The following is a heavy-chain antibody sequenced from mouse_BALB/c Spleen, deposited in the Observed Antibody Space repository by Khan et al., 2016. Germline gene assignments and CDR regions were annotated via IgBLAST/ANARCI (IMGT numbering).Heavy chain of an antibody. CDR1: GYTFTSYW. J-gene: IGHJ2*01. CDR3: ARIKKILANSFDY. Sequence: QVQLQQPGAELVKAGASVKMSCKASGYTFTSYWMHWVKQRLGQGLEWFAETNPTNGSTYYNEMFKSKATLTVDKSSCTAYMLLCGPTLTASAVYSYARIKKILANSFDYWGQGTTLTVSS. V-gene: IGHV1S81*02. D-gene: IGHD1-1*01. CDR2: TNPTNGST.